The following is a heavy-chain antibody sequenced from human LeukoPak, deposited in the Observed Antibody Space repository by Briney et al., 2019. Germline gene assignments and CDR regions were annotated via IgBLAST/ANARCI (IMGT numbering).Heavy chain of an antibody. CDR1: GFTVSSNY. D-gene: IGHD6-19*01. CDR3: ARGHSSEGFDY. J-gene: IGHJ4*02. V-gene: IGHV3-53*01. CDR2: IYSGGST. Sequence: PGGSLRLSCAASGFTVSSNYMNWVRQAPGKGLEWVSVIYSGGSTYYADSVKGRFTISRDNSKNTLYLQMNSLRAEDPAVYYCARGHSSEGFDYWGQGTLVTVSS.